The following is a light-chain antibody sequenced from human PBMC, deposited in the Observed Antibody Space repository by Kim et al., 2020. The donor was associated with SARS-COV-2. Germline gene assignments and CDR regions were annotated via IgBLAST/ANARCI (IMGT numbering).Light chain of an antibody. J-gene: IGLJ2*01. Sequence: QSALTQPASVSGSPGQSITISCTGTSSDVGGYNYVSWYQQHPNKAPKLMIYDVTNRPSGVSNRFSGSKSGNTASLTISGLQAEDEADYYCSSYTSSSTLVLFGGGTHLTVL. V-gene: IGLV2-14*03. CDR1: SSDVGGYNY. CDR2: DVT. CDR3: SSYTSSSTLVL.